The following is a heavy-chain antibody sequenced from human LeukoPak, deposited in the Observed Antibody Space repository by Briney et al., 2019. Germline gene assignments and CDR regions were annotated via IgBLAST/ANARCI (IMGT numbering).Heavy chain of an antibody. D-gene: IGHD3-9*01. CDR3: VAYDILTGYYGAWEL. Sequence: ASVKVSCKVSGYTLTELSMHWVRQAPGKGLEWMGGLDPEDGETIYAQKFQGRVTMTEDTSTDTAYMELSSLRSEDTAVYYCVAYDILTGYYGAWELWGQGTLVTVSS. CDR1: GYTLTELS. CDR2: LDPEDGET. V-gene: IGHV1-24*01. J-gene: IGHJ4*02.